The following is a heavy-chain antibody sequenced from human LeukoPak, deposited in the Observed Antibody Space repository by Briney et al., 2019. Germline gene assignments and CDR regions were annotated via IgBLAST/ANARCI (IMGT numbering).Heavy chain of an antibody. V-gene: IGHV3-53*01. CDR3: AKDLSLRSNDWYPGFDY. Sequence: GSLRLSCAASGFTVSSYYMSWVRQAPGKGLEWVSVIYSGGKIYYADSVKGRFTISRDNSKNTLYLQMDSLRVEDTAVYYCAKDLSLRSNDWYPGFDYWGQGTLVTVSS. CDR2: IYSGGKI. J-gene: IGHJ4*02. D-gene: IGHD6-19*01. CDR1: GFTVSSYY.